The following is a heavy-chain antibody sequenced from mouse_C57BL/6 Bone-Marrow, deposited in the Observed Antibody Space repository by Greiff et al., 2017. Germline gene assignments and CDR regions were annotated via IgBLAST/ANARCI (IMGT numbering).Heavy chain of an antibody. CDR3: ARDYGCSYWYFDV. J-gene: IGHJ1*03. CDR2: IYPRDGST. D-gene: IGHD1-1*01. V-gene: IGHV1-85*01. Sequence: QVQLKQSGPELVKPGASVKLSCKASGYTFTSYDINWVKQRPGQGLEWIGWIYPRDGSTKYNEKFKGKATLTVDTSSSTAYMELHSLTSGDSAVYFCARDYGCSYWYFDVWGTGTTVTVSS. CDR1: GYTFTSYD.